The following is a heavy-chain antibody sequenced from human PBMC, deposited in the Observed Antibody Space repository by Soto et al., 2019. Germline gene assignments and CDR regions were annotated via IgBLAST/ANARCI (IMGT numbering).Heavy chain of an antibody. D-gene: IGHD6-13*01. Sequence: QLQLQESGPGLVKPSETLSLTCTVSGGSISSSSYYWGWIRQPPGKGLEWIGSIYYSGSTYYNPSLKSRVTISVDTSKNQFSLKLSSVTAADTAVYYCARHGGVGLLDYYYPYSSSWYSSGHYGMDVW. J-gene: IGHJ6*01. V-gene: IGHV4-39*01. CDR3: ARHGGVGLLDYYYPYSSSWYSSGHYGMDV. CDR1: GGSISSSSYY. CDR2: IYYSGST.